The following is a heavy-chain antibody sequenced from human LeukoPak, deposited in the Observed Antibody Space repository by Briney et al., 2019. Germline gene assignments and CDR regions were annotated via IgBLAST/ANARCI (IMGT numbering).Heavy chain of an antibody. CDR3: ARFDHVWETHGMDAFDL. CDR2: IYHSEST. J-gene: IGHJ3*01. Sequence: GSLRLSCAASGFTFSSYWMSWVRQAPGKGLEWIGNIYHSESTHYNPSLKSRVTISPDTSKNQFSLNLTSVTASDTPVYYCARFDHVWETHGMDAFDLWGQGTMVTVSS. CDR1: GFTFSSYW. D-gene: IGHD3-16*01. V-gene: IGHV4-4*02.